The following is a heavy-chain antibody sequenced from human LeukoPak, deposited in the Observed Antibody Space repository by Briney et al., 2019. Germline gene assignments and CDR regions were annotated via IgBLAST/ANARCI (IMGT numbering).Heavy chain of an antibody. J-gene: IGHJ4*02. D-gene: IGHD1-1*01. CDR3: ARDMTQTKKFDY. V-gene: IGHV3-11*01. CDR1: GFTFIDYK. Sequence: GGPLRLSCEASGFTFIDYKMSWIRKAQGKGLEWVSYISSSGSTIYYADSVKGRFTISRDNAKNSLYLQMNSLRAEDTAVYYCARDMTQTKKFDYWGQGTLVTVSS. CDR2: ISSSGSTI.